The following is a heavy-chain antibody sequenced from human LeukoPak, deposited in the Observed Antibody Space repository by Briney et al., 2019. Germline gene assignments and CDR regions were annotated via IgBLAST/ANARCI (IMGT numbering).Heavy chain of an antibody. Sequence: ASVKASCKASGYTLTRYYIHWVRQAPGQGLEWMGPINPNGRGTTYAQKFQDRVTMTRDTSTSTVYMELSSLTSDDTAMYYCARVGAAAATVNFDYWGQGTQVTVSS. CDR3: ARVGAAAATVNFDY. CDR2: INPNGRGT. V-gene: IGHV1-46*01. J-gene: IGHJ4*02. D-gene: IGHD6-13*01. CDR1: GYTLTRYY.